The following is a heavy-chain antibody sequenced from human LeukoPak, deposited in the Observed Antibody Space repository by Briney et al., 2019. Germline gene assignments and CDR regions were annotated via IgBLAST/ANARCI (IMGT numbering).Heavy chain of an antibody. D-gene: IGHD2-2*01. V-gene: IGHV4-4*09. CDR2: IYRTGTT. CDR3: ATHNPPPAGFCSGTSCFMSGSQYFYMDV. Sequence: SGTLSLTCPVSGGSISGYFWSWIRQPPGKGPEWIRYIYRTGTTNYSPSPSSRVILSVDTSKNQLSLNMRFLTATDSAVYYCATHNPPPAGFCSGTSCFMSGSQYFYMDVWGKGTSVTVS. CDR1: GGSISGYF. J-gene: IGHJ6*03.